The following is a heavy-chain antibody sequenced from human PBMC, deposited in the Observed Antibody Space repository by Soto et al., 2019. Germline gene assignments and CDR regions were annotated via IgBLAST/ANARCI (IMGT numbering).Heavy chain of an antibody. CDR2: IIPIFGTA. Sequence: QVQLVQSGAEVKKPGSSVKVSCKASGGTFSSYAISWVRQAPGQGLEWMGGIIPIFGTANYAQKFQGRVTITADEPTSTAYMELSSLRSEDTAVYYCARPTRYYYDSSGQSAWFDPWGQGTLVTVSS. CDR3: ARPTRYYYDSSGQSAWFDP. D-gene: IGHD3-22*01. V-gene: IGHV1-69*12. J-gene: IGHJ5*02. CDR1: GGTFSSYA.